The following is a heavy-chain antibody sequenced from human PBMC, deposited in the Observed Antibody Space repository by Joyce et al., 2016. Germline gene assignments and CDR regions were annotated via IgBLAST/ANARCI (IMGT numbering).Heavy chain of an antibody. CDR1: GFIFGDYA. CDR3: ARSSRTIVGSFYYYYMDV. V-gene: IGHV3-23*01. CDR2: ISGLGGEAT. Sequence: VQLMESGGDLGQPGGSLRLACRISGFIFGDYAMSWVRQSPGKGLEWVAGISGLGGEATSYGDSVFGRFTVSRDNSKNILFLQMDNLRADDTAVYYCARSSRTIVGSFYYYYMDVWGNGTTVTVSS. D-gene: IGHD1-26*01. J-gene: IGHJ6*03.